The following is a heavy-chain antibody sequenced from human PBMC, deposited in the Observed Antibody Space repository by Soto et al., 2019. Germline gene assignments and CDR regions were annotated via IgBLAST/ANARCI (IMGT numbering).Heavy chain of an antibody. D-gene: IGHD2-2*01. CDR1: GYXCTSYW. Sequence: PXEXLKSSCKSSGYXCTSYWVSWVRQLPGKGLEWMGRIDPSDSYTNYSPSFQGHVTISADKSISTAYLQWSRLKASDTALYYCARRPIYCSSTSCYGPAGAFDIWGQGTMGPVSS. CDR2: IDPSDSYT. V-gene: IGHV5-10-1*01. CDR3: ARRPIYCSSTSCYGPAGAFDI. J-gene: IGHJ3*02.